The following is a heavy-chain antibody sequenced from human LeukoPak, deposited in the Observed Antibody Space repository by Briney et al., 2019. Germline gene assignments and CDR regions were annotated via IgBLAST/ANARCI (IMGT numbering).Heavy chain of an antibody. CDR2: INPSGSDT. V-gene: IGHV1-46*01. D-gene: IGHD3-22*01. Sequence: GASVKVSCKASGYTFTSYGISWVRQAPGQGLKWMAIINPSGSDTTYAQKFQGRVTMTRDMSTTTVYMELSSLRFEDTAVYYCARGYDSRGYYPDYWGQGTLVAVSS. CDR3: ARGYDSRGYYPDY. J-gene: IGHJ4*02. CDR1: GYTFTSYG.